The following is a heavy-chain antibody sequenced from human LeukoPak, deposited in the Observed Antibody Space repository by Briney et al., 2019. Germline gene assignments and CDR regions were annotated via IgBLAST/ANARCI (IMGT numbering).Heavy chain of an antibody. V-gene: IGHV3-23*01. CDR2: ISGSGGST. Sequence: GGSLRLSCAASGFTFSSYAMSWVRQAPGKGLEWVSAISGSGGSTYDADSVKGRFTISRDNSKNTLYLQMNSLRAEDTAVYYCAKDPSEDYGDYVVWFDPWGQGTLVIVSS. D-gene: IGHD4-17*01. CDR3: AKDPSEDYGDYVVWFDP. J-gene: IGHJ5*02. CDR1: GFTFSSYA.